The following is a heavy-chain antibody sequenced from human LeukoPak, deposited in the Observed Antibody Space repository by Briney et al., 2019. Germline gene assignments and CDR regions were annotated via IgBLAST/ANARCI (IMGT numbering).Heavy chain of an antibody. CDR2: IYASGNT. Sequence: PLETLSLTCSVSGASVSTTAYFWNWIRQPAGKGLEWIGRIYASGNTHYNPSLKGRFTMSLDTSTNQFSLKLSSVTAADTAVYYCAAPAGPFGDYDYWGQGTLVTVSS. CDR3: AAPAGPFGDYDY. CDR1: GASVSTTAYF. D-gene: IGHD4-17*01. V-gene: IGHV4-61*02. J-gene: IGHJ4*02.